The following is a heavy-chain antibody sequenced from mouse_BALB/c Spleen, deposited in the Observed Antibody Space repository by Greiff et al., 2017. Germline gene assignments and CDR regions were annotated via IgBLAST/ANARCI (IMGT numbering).Heavy chain of an antibody. CDR1: GYAFSSYW. CDR3: ARAGYYAFDY. D-gene: IGHD2-3*01. V-gene: IGHV1-80*01. J-gene: IGHJ2*01. Sequence: VKLMESGAELVRPGSSVKISCKASGYAFSSYWMNWVKQRPGQGLEWIGQIYPGDGDTNYNGKFKGKATLTADKSSSTAYMQLSSLTSEDSAVYFCARAGYYAFDYWGQGTTLTVSS. CDR2: IYPGDGDT.